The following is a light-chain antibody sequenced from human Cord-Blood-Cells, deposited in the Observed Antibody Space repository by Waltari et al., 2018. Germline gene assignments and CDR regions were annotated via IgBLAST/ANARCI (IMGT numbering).Light chain of an antibody. CDR3: QQYNSYSHT. CDR2: KAS. V-gene: IGKV1-5*03. CDR1: QSISSW. Sequence: DIQMTQSPSTLSASVGDRVTITCRASQSISSWLAWYQQKPGKAPKPLIYKASSLESGVPSMFSGSVAGTEFTLTISSLQPDDFATYYCQQYNSYSHTFGQGTKLEIK. J-gene: IGKJ2*01.